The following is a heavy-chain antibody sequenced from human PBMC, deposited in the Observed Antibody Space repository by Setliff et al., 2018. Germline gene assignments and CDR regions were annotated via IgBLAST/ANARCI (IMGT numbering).Heavy chain of an antibody. CDR2: IKSSGSSI. V-gene: IGHV3-48*03. CDR1: GFTFSNYD. Sequence: GGSLRLSCAASGFTFSNYDMNWVRQAPGKGLEWVSYIKSSGSSIYYADSVKGRFTISRDNAKNSLYLQMHSLRAEDTAVYYCAREGIRGYFYYYMDVWGKGTTVTVSS. CDR3: AREGIRGYFYYYMDV. J-gene: IGHJ6*03.